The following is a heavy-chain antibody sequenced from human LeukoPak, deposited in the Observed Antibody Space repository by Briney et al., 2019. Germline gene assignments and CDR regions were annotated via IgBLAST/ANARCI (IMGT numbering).Heavy chain of an antibody. CDR2: INVEGSIT. Sequence: GGSLRLSCTASGFNSRNYWMHWVRQVPRKGLVWVARINVEGSITTRADSVKGRFTISRDNAKNTLFLQMNSLRTEDTAVYYCVRALGDAWGQGTLVTVSS. CDR1: GFNSRNYW. CDR3: VRALGDA. V-gene: IGHV3-74*01. J-gene: IGHJ5*02. D-gene: IGHD7-27*01.